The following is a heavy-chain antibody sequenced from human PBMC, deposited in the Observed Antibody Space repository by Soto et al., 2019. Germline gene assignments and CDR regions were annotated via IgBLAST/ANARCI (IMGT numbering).Heavy chain of an antibody. CDR2: IYHSGST. Sequence: KLRETLSLTCAVSGYSISSGYYWGWIRQPPGKGLEWIGSIYHSGSTYYNPSLKSRVTISVDTSKNQFSLKLSSVTAADTAVYYCASSYSGYGGVYWGQGTLVTVSS. CDR3: ASSYSGYGGVY. V-gene: IGHV4-38-2*01. CDR1: GYSISSGYY. J-gene: IGHJ4*02. D-gene: IGHD5-12*01.